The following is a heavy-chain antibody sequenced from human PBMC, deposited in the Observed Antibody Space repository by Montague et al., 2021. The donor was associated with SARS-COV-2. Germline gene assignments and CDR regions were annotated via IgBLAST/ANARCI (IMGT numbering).Heavy chain of an antibody. Sequence: SLRLSCAASGFTFSSYCMSWVRQTPGKGLEWVSNIKPDGGEKHYVDSVKGRFTISRDSAKNSLNLQMDSLRAEDTALYYCARDSGIVGVMGGMDVWGQGTTVIVSS. J-gene: IGHJ6*02. D-gene: IGHD1-26*01. CDR3: ARDSGIVGVMGGMDV. V-gene: IGHV3-7*03. CDR2: IKPDGGEK. CDR1: GFTFSSYC.